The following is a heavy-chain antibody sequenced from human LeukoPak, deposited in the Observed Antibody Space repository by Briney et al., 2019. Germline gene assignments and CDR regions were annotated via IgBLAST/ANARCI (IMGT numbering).Heavy chain of an antibody. J-gene: IGHJ4*02. V-gene: IGHV3-7*03. CDR3: AKYDLSSSWTRTGFDY. D-gene: IGHD6-13*01. CDR2: IKQDGSEK. CDR1: GFTFSSYW. Sequence: HPGGSLRLSCAASGFTFSSYWMSWVRQAPGKGLEWVANIKQDGSEKYYVDSVKGRFTISRDNSKSTLYLQMNSLRVEDTAIYYCAKYDLSSSWTRTGFDYWGQGTLVTVSS.